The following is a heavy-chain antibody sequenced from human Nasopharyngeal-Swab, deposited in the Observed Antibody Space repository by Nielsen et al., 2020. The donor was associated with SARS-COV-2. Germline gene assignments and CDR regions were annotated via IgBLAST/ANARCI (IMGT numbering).Heavy chain of an antibody. CDR3: ARDNLDYGDYNPEDYYYYYGMDV. J-gene: IGHJ6*02. D-gene: IGHD4-17*01. V-gene: IGHV3-33*01. Sequence: GASLKISCAASGFTFSSYGMHWVRQAPGKGLEWVAVIWYDGSNKYYADSVKGRFTISGDNSKNTLYLQMNSLRAEDTAVYYCARDNLDYGDYNPEDYYYYYGMDVWGQGTTVTVSS. CDR1: GFTFSSYG. CDR2: IWYDGSNK.